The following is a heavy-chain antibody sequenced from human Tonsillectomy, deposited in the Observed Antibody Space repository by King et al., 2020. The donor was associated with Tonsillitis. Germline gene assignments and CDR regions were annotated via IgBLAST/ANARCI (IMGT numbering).Heavy chain of an antibody. Sequence: QLVQSGPEVTKPGASVKVSCKASGYTFTDYYIHWVRQAPGQGLEWVGWINPDSGDTNYAQKFKSRVIMTRDTSIITAYMELSSLRSDDPAVYYWARSAKYSSSWYYFWGQGALVTVSS. J-gene: IGHJ4*02. D-gene: IGHD6-13*01. CDR2: INPDSGDT. CDR1: GYTFTDYY. V-gene: IGHV1-2*02. CDR3: ARSAKYSSSWYYF.